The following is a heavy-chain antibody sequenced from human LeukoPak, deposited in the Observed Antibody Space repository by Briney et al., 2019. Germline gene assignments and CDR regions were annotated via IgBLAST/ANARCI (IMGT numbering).Heavy chain of an antibody. J-gene: IGHJ5*02. CDR2: IYYSGST. V-gene: IGHV4-39*01. D-gene: IGHD3-10*01. CDR1: GGSISSSSYY. Sequence: SETLSLTCTVSGGSISSSSYYWGWIRQPPGKGLEWIGSIYYSGSTYYNPSLKSRVTISVDTSKNQFSLKLSSVTAADTAVYYCARYSFPHGSGSYYGPGWFDPWGQGTLVTVSS. CDR3: ARYSFPHGSGSYYGPGWFDP.